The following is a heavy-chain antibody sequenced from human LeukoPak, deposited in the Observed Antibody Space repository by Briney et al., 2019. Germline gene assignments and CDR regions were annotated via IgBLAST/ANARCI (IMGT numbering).Heavy chain of an antibody. J-gene: IGHJ4*02. CDR3: VKAILFGSVSYYAD. V-gene: IGHV3-64D*09. Sequence: PGGSLRLSCAASGLTFGDDYMDWVRQAPGKGLEYVSAISTDGGSTYYADSVKGRFTISRDNSKNTLSLQMGSLRVEDTAVYYCVKAILFGSVSYYADWGQGTLVTASS. CDR2: ISTDGGST. D-gene: IGHD3-22*01. CDR1: GLTFGDDY.